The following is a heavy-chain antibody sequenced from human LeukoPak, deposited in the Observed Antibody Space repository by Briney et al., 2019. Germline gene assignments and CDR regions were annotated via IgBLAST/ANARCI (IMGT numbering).Heavy chain of an antibody. CDR3: AREASGSGFDY. D-gene: IGHD5-12*01. CDR1: GGSISSYY. V-gene: IGHV4-59*01. J-gene: IGHJ4*02. Sequence: PSETLSLTCTVSGGSISSYYWSWIRQPPGKGLEWIGYIYYSGSTNYNPSLKSRVTISVDTSKKQLSLKLSSVTAADTAVYYCAREASGSGFDYWGQGTLVTVSS. CDR2: IYYSGST.